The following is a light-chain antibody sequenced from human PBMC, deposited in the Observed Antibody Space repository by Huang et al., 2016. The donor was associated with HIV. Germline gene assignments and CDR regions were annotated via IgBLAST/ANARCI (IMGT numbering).Light chain of an antibody. Sequence: VTITCRASQGISSYLAWYQQKPGKAPKLLIYAASTLQSGVPSRFGGSGSGTDFTLTISCLQSEDFATYYCQQYYTYPRTFGQGTRLEIK. CDR3: QQYYTYPRT. V-gene: IGKV1-8*01. J-gene: IGKJ2*02. CDR1: QGISSY. CDR2: AAS.